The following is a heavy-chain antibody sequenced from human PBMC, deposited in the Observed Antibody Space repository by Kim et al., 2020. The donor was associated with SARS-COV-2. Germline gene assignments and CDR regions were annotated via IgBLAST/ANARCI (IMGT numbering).Heavy chain of an antibody. J-gene: IGHJ4*02. Sequence: GGSLRLSCAASGFTFSSYGMHWVRQAPGKGLEWVAVISYDGSNKYYADSVKGRFTISRDNSKNTLYLQMNSLRAEDTAVYYCARERYSSGWYYFDYWGQGTLVTVSS. CDR1: GFTFSSYG. CDR3: ARERYSSGWYYFDY. CDR2: ISYDGSNK. V-gene: IGHV3-33*05. D-gene: IGHD6-19*01.